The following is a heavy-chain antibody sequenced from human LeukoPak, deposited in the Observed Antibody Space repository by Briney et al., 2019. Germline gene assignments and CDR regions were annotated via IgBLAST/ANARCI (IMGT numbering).Heavy chain of an antibody. CDR1: GFTFSSYA. J-gene: IGHJ6*03. CDR3: ARATVAGTRAYYYYYYYMDV. D-gene: IGHD6-19*01. CDR2: ISYDGSNK. V-gene: IGHV3-30*04. Sequence: PGRSLRLSCAASGFTFSSYAMHWVRQAPGKGLEWVAVISYDGSNKYYADSVKGRFTISRDNSKNTLYLQMNSLRAEDTAVYYCARATVAGTRAYYYYYYYMDVWGKGTTVTVSS.